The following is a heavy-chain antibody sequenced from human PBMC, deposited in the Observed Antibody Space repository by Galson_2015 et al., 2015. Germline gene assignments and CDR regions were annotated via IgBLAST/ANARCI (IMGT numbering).Heavy chain of an antibody. Sequence: SLRLSCAVSGFTVSSNYMNWVRQAPGKGLEWVSVIYSGGSTYYADSVKGRFTISRDNSKNTLYLQMNSLRAEDAAVYYCARVEMATSTFDYWGQGTLVTVSS. CDR3: ARVEMATSTFDY. D-gene: IGHD5-24*01. J-gene: IGHJ4*02. CDR2: IYSGGST. CDR1: GFTVSSNY. V-gene: IGHV3-53*01.